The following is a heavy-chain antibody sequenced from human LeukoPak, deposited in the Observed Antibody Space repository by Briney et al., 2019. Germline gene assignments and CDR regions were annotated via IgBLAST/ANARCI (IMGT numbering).Heavy chain of an antibody. J-gene: IGHJ4*02. V-gene: IGHV4-61*08. CDR1: GGSISSGGYY. D-gene: IGHD6-6*01. CDR3: ARMDSSSGFDY. Sequence: SETLSLTCTVSGGSISSGGYYWSWIRQHPGKGLEWIGYIYYSGSTNYNPSLKSRVTISVDTSKNQFSLRLSSVTAADTAVYYCARMDSSSGFDYWGQGTLVTVSS. CDR2: IYYSGST.